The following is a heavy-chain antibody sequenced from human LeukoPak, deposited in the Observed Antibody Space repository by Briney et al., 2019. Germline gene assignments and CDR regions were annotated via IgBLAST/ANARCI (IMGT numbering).Heavy chain of an antibody. CDR1: GFTFSSYG. Sequence: GGSLRLSCAASGFTFSSYGMHWVRQAPGKGLEWVAVIWYDGSNKYYADSVKGRFTISRDNSKNTLYLQMNSLRAEDTAVYYCAKDHSYYGSGSYDTRFDYWGQGTLVTVSS. CDR2: IWYDGSNK. V-gene: IGHV3-33*06. D-gene: IGHD3-10*01. J-gene: IGHJ4*02. CDR3: AKDHSYYGSGSYDTRFDY.